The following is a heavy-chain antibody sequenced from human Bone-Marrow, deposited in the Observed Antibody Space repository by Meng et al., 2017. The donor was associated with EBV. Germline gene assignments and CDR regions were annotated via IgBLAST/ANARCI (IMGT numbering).Heavy chain of an antibody. CDR2: ISGSGGST. V-gene: IGHV3-23*01. J-gene: IGHJ4*02. CDR1: GVTFSSYA. CDR3: AKMFQQWLVPENFDY. Sequence: EVQLLESXXXXVXXGGXRRLSCAASGVTFSSYAMSWVRQAPGKGLEWVSAISGSGGSTYYADSVKGRFTISRDNSKNTLYLQMNSLRAEDTAVYYCAKMFQQWLVPENFDYWGQGTLVTVSS. D-gene: IGHD6-19*01.